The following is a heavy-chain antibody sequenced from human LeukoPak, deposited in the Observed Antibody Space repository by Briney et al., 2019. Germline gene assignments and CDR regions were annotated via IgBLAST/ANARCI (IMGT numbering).Heavy chain of an antibody. CDR3: AKRETQYSSSPNDY. J-gene: IGHJ4*02. CDR2: ISGSGGST. D-gene: IGHD6-13*01. V-gene: IGHV3-23*01. CDR1: GFTFDDYA. Sequence: PGGSLRLSCAASGFTFDDYAMHWVRQAPGKGLEWVSAISGSGGSTYYADSVKGRFTISRDNSKNTLYLQMNSLRAEDTAVYYCAKRETQYSSSPNDYWGQGTLVTVSS.